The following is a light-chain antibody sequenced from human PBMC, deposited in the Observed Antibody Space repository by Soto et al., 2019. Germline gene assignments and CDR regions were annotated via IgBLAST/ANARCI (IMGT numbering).Light chain of an antibody. CDR2: DVS. Sequence: QSALTQPASVSGSPGQSITISCSGTSSDVGGSDYVSWYQQHPGEAPKLMIYDVSYRPSGVSNRFSGSKSANTASLTISGLQAEDEADYFGSSYTSSAPGVLFGGGTKLTVL. J-gene: IGLJ2*01. V-gene: IGLV2-14*03. CDR1: SSDVGGSDY. CDR3: SSYTSSAPGVL.